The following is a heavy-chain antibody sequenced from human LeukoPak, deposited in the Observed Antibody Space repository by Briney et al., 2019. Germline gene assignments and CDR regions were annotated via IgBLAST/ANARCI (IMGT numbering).Heavy chain of an antibody. CDR1: GFTFSSYS. D-gene: IGHD2-15*01. CDR3: ARVGDIVVVVAATEAFDI. CDR2: ISSSSSYI. Sequence: GGSLRLSCAASGFTFSSYSMNWVRQAPGKGLEWVSSISSSSSYIYYADSVKGRFTISRDNAKSSLCLQMNSLRAEDTAVYYCARVGDIVVVVAATEAFDIWGQGTMVTVSS. J-gene: IGHJ3*02. V-gene: IGHV3-21*01.